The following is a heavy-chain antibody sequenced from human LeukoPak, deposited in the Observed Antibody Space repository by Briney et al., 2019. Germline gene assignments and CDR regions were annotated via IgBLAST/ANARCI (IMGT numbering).Heavy chain of an antibody. V-gene: IGHV4-59*01. CDR3: ASLFYYDSSGYSYYFDY. J-gene: IGHJ4*02. CDR2: IYHSGST. D-gene: IGHD3-22*01. Sequence: SETLSLTCTVSGGSISSYYWSWIRQPPGKGLEWIGHIYHSGSTNYSPSLKSRVTISVDTSKNQFSLKLSSVTAADTALYYCASLFYYDSSGYSYYFDYWGQGTLVTVSS. CDR1: GGSISSYY.